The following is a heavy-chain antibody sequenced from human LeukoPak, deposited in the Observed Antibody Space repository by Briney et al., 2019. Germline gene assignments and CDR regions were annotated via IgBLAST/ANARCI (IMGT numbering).Heavy chain of an antibody. CDR2: ISGNYPTI. CDR3: ARVSSTGYGVSSGLFY. D-gene: IGHD3-22*01. CDR1: GFTFSDYY. Sequence: GGSLRLSCAASGFTFSDYYLSWIRQAPGKGLEWVSYISGNYPTIYYADSVKGRFTISRDNAKNSLYLQMNSLRAEDTAVYYCARVSSTGYGVSSGLFYWGQGTLVTVSS. J-gene: IGHJ4*02. V-gene: IGHV3-11*01.